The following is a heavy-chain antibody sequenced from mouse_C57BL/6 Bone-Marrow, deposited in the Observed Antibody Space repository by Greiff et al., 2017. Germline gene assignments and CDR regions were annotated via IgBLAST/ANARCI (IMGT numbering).Heavy chain of an antibody. V-gene: IGHV1-81*01. CDR3: ARGLPTWFAY. Sequence: VHLVESGAELARPGASVKLSCKASGYTFTSYGISWVKQRTGQGLEWIGEIYPRSGNTYYNEKFKGKATLTADKSSSTAYMELRSLTSEDSAVYFCARGLPTWFAYWGQGTLVTVSA. CDR2: IYPRSGNT. D-gene: IGHD2-2*01. CDR1: GYTFTSYG. J-gene: IGHJ3*01.